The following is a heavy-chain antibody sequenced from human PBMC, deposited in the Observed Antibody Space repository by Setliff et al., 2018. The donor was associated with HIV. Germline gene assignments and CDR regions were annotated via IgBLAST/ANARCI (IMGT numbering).Heavy chain of an antibody. V-gene: IGHV1-3*01. CDR1: GYTFTTYA. D-gene: IGHD3-16*01. Sequence: ASVKVSCKAPGYTFTTYAMHWVRLAPGQRLEWMGWINAGKGNTKYSQRFQGRVIITRDTSASTAYMELSSLRSEDTAVYYCARTREAVMYYYYGMDVWGQGTTVTV. J-gene: IGHJ6*02. CDR2: INAGKGNT. CDR3: ARTREAVMYYYYGMDV.